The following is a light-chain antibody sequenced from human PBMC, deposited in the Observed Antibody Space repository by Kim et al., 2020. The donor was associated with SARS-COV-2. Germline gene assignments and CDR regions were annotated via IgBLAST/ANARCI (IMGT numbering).Light chain of an antibody. J-gene: IGKJ1*01. CDR1: QSVSTN. Sequence: EIVMTQSPATLSVSPGERATLSCRASQSVSTNLVWYQQKPGQAPRLLIYGLSTRATGIPARFSGSGSGTEFTLTISSLQSEDFAVYYCLQYNNWPRTFGQGTKVDIK. V-gene: IGKV3-15*01. CDR2: GLS. CDR3: LQYNNWPRT.